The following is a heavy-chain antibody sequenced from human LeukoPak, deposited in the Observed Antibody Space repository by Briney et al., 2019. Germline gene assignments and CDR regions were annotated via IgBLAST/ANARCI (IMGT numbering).Heavy chain of an antibody. CDR1: GFTFSNYD. CDR2: IRTSATII. V-gene: IGHV3-48*03. D-gene: IGHD6-13*01. J-gene: IGHJ4*02. CDR3: ARDGDSSSYYGDFDY. Sequence: GGSLRLSCEVSGFTFSNYDMNWVRQAPGKGLEWISYIRTSATIIYYADSVRDRFTVSSDNAKNLLYLQMNSLRVEDTAVYYCARDGDSSSYYGDFDYWGQGTLVTVSS.